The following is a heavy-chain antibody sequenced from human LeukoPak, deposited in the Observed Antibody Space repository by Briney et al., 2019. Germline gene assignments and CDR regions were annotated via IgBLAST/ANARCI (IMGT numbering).Heavy chain of an antibody. CDR2: VFYSGST. D-gene: IGHD3-10*01. J-gene: IGHJ4*02. V-gene: IGHV4-39*07. Sequence: SETLSLTCTVSGGSISSRSYHWGWIRQPPGKGLEWIGSVFYSGSTYYNPSLKSRVTISVDTSKNQFSLKLSSVTAADTAVYYCARSYYGSGRYGPQFDYWGQGTLVTVSS. CDR1: GGSISSRSYH. CDR3: ARSYYGSGRYGPQFDY.